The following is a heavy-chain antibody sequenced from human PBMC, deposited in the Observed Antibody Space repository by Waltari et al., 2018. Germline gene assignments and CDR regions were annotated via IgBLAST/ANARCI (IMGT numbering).Heavy chain of an antibody. J-gene: IGHJ6*02. Sequence: QVQLVQSGAEVKKPGASVNVSCKASGYTFTVYYISWVRQAPGRGLEWMGWINPNSGSTNYAQKFQGRVAMTEDTSIRTAYMELSRLRSDDAAVYYCARGIGRWELAYGMDVWGQGTTVTVSS. D-gene: IGHD1-26*01. CDR2: INPNSGST. CDR1: GYTFTVYY. CDR3: ARGIGRWELAYGMDV. V-gene: IGHV1-2*02.